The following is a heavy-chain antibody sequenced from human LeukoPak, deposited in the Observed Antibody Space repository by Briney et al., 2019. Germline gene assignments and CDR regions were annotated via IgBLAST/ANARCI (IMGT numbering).Heavy chain of an antibody. V-gene: IGHV4-39*07. CDR1: GGSISSYY. CDR2: IYYSGST. CDR3: AREYNSSSWYF. Sequence: PSETLSLTCTVSGGSISSYYWGWIRQPPGKGLEWIGSIYYSGSTYYNPPLKSRVTISVDTSKNQFSLKLSSVTAADTAVYYCAREYNSSSWYFWGQGTLVTVSS. D-gene: IGHD6-13*01. J-gene: IGHJ4*02.